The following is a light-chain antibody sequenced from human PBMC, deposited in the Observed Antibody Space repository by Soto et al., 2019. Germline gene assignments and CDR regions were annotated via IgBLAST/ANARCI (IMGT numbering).Light chain of an antibody. CDR1: QTISSW. CDR3: QQANS. J-gene: IGKJ2*01. CDR2: KAS. V-gene: IGKV1-5*03. Sequence: DIQMTQSPSTLSGSVGDRVTITCRASQTISSWLAWYQQKPGKAPKLLIYKASTLKSGVPSRFSGSGSGTEFTLTISSPQPDDFATYYCQQANSFGQGTKLEIK.